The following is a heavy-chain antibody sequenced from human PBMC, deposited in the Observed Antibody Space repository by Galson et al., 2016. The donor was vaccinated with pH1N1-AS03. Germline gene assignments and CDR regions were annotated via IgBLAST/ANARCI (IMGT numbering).Heavy chain of an antibody. V-gene: IGHV1-46*01. D-gene: IGHD6-19*01. J-gene: IGHJ3*01. CDR2: IYPTGDGK. Sequence: SVKVSCKASGYTFTRHHMHWVRQAPGQGLEWMGIIYPTGDGKDYAQKFQGRVTMTRDTSTSTFYMELSSLISDDTAVYFCARDSGGWAVDFRGQGTEVTVSS. CDR1: GYTFTRHH. CDR3: ARDSGGWAVDF.